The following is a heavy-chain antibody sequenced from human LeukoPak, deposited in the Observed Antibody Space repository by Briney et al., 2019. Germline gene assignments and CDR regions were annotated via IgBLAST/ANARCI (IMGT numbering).Heavy chain of an antibody. Sequence: GGSLRLSCAASGFPFSSYVMSWVRQAPGKGLEWVSYINHNGETIYYPDFVKGRFTISRDNAKNSLYLQMNSLRAEDTAVYYCARDQIVSDIWGQGTMVTVSS. CDR3: ARDQIVSDI. V-gene: IGHV3-48*01. D-gene: IGHD1-26*01. CDR2: INHNGETI. CDR1: GFPFSSYV. J-gene: IGHJ3*02.